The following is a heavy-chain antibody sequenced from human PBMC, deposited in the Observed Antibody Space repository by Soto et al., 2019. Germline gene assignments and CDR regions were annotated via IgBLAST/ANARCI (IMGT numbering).Heavy chain of an antibody. Sequence: SETMSLTCTVSGGSIDSSTYYWGWIRQPPGKGLEWIGSIFYNGNTFYNPSLKSRITISVDTSKNQFSLKLSSVTAADTAVYYCARHSTGYYYSWFDPWGQGTLVTVSS. CDR3: ARHSTGYYYSWFDP. D-gene: IGHD3-22*01. J-gene: IGHJ5*02. V-gene: IGHV4-39*01. CDR1: GGSIDSSTYY. CDR2: IFYNGNT.